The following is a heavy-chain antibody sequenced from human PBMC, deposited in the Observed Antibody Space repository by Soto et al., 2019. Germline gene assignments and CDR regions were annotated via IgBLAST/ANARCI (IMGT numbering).Heavy chain of an antibody. CDR3: ARHRDTMFGSAFDI. Sequence: SETLSLTCTVSGGSISRNSYYWGWVRQPPGKGLDWIGSIYYSGTTYYNPSLKSRVTIFLDTSKNQFSLRLSSVTAADTTVYYCARHRDTMFGSAFDIWGQGTMVT. CDR1: GGSISRNSYY. CDR2: IYYSGTT. D-gene: IGHD3-3*01. V-gene: IGHV4-39*01. J-gene: IGHJ3*02.